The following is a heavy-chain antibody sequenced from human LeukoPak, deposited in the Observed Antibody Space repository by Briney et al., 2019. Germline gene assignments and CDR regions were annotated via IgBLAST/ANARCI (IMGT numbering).Heavy chain of an antibody. CDR3: AKGPQVGSGYHPDY. V-gene: IGHV3-23*01. D-gene: IGHD3-22*01. CDR2: ITGSDDRT. Sequence: GGSLRLSCAASGFTFSSAAMTWVRQAPGEGLEWVSTITGSDDRTYYADSVKGRFTISRDFSKNTLLLQMNSLRVEDTAIYYCAKGPQVGSGYHPDYWGQGTLVTVSS. CDR1: GFTFSSAA. J-gene: IGHJ4*02.